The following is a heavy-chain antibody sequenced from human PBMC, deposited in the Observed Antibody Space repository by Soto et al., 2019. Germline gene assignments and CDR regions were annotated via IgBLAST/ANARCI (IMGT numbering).Heavy chain of an antibody. CDR1: GFTFSSYG. V-gene: IGHV3-33*01. D-gene: IGHD6-13*01. Sequence: SLRLSCAASGFTFSSYGMHWVRQAPGKGLEWVAVIWYDGSNKYYADSVKGRFTISRDNSKNTLYLQMNSLRAEDTAVYYCATEIGYRSSRDVYHDFYGHDVCGQRTT. CDR3: ATEIGYRSSRDVYHDFYGHDV. J-gene: IGHJ6*02. CDR2: IWYDGSNK.